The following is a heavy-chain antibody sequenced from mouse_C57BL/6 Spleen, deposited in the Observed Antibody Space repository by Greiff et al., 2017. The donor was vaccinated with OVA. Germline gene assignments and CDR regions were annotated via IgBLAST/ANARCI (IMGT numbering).Heavy chain of an antibody. Sequence: QVQLQQPGAELVKPGASVKLSCKASGYTFTSYWMHWVKQRPGQGLEWIGMIHPNSGSTNYNEKFKSKATLTVDKSSSTAYMQLSSLTSEDSAVYYSARSPNYYGSSYAMDYWGQGTSVTVSS. V-gene: IGHV1-64*01. D-gene: IGHD1-1*01. CDR1: GYTFTSYW. CDR3: ARSPNYYGSSYAMDY. CDR2: IHPNSGST. J-gene: IGHJ4*01.